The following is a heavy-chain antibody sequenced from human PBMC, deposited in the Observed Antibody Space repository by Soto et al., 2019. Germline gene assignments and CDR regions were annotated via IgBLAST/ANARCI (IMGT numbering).Heavy chain of an antibody. CDR2: IRSKANSYAT. CDR1: GFTFSGSA. CDR3: TRPDYCSGGSCYPSY. J-gene: IGHJ4*02. D-gene: IGHD2-15*01. V-gene: IGHV3-73*01. Sequence: GGSLRLSCAASGFTFSGSAMHWVRQASGKGLEWVGRIRSKANSYATAYAASVKGRFTISRDDSKNTAYLQMNSLKTEDTAVYYCTRPDYCSGGSCYPSYWGQGTLVTVSS.